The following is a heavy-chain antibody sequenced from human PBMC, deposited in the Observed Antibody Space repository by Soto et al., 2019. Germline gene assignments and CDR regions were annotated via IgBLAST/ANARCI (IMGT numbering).Heavy chain of an antibody. V-gene: IGHV4-39*01. J-gene: IGHJ6*02. CDR3: ARHGRAVAIPYYYYPMDV. CDR1: GGSISSSGYF. CDR2: IYYNGIT. D-gene: IGHD6-19*01. Sequence: SETLSLTCTVFGGSISSSGYFWGWIRQPPGKGLEWIGTIYYNGITYYNPSLKSRVTISVDTSKNQFSLKLSSVTAADTAVYYCARHGRAVAIPYYYYPMDVWGQGTTVTVSS.